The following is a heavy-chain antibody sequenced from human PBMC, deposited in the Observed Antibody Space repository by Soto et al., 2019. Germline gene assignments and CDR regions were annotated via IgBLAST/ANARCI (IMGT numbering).Heavy chain of an antibody. CDR2: IIPNLGVA. CDR3: ARDFGGSIAAAINSYYFDY. Sequence: SVKVSCKASGGTLSSYTFSWVRQAPGQGLEWMGRIIPNLGVANYAQKFQGWFTMIMDTSISTAYMELNRLRSDDTAVYYCARDFGGSIAAAINSYYFDYWGQGTLVTVSS. D-gene: IGHD6-13*01. V-gene: IGHV1-69*04. J-gene: IGHJ4*02. CDR1: GGTLSSYT.